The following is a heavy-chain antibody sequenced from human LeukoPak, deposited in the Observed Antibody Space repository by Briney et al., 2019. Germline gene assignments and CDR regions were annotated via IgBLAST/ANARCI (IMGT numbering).Heavy chain of an antibody. Sequence: GASVKVSCKASGYTFTGYYIHWVRQAPGQGLEWMGWISAYNGNTNYAQKLQGRVTMTTDTSTSTAYMELRSLRSDDTAVYYCARGPTLYYDSSGYSDYWGQGTLVTVSS. CDR1: GYTFTGYY. CDR2: ISAYNGNT. J-gene: IGHJ4*02. CDR3: ARGPTLYYDSSGYSDY. V-gene: IGHV1-18*04. D-gene: IGHD3-22*01.